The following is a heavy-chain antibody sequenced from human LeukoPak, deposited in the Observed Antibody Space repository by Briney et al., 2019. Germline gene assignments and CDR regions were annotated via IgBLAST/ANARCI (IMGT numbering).Heavy chain of an antibody. CDR2: INHSGST. CDR1: GGSFSGYY. CDR3: ARTPVTYGGYSYDY. J-gene: IGHJ4*02. Sequence: PSETLSLTCAVYGGSFSGYYWSWIRQPPGKGLEWIGEINHSGSTNYNPSLKSRVTISVDTSKNQFSLKLSSVTAADTAVYYCARTPVTYGGYSYDYWGQGTLVTVSS. V-gene: IGHV4-34*01. D-gene: IGHD5-18*01.